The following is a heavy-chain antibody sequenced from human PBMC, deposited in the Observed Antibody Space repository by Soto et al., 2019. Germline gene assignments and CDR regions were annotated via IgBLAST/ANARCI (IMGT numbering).Heavy chain of an antibody. V-gene: IGHV4-59*01. CDR2: IYSSGST. CDR3: ARGSGNPFDY. Sequence: LSLTCSVSGGSMNTYYWSWIRQPPGKGLEWIGYIYSSGSTNYKLSLKSRVVFSVDTSKNQFSLKLSSVTAADTAVYYCARGSGNPFDYWGQGTLVTVSS. D-gene: IGHD2-15*01. CDR1: GGSMNTYY. J-gene: IGHJ4*02.